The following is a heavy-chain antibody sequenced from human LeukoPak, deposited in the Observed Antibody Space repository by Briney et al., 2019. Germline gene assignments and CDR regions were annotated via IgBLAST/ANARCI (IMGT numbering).Heavy chain of an antibody. CDR2: ITPDGSDK. CDR1: GLTLSPFW. Sequence: GGSLRLSCAASGLTLSPFWMTWVRQAPGKGLEWVANITPDGSDKYYVDSVKGRFTISRDNAKNSLYLQMNSLRVKDTAVYYCARYSWTEIPWYWGQGTLVAVSS. J-gene: IGHJ4*02. CDR3: ARYSWTEIPWY. V-gene: IGHV3-7*01. D-gene: IGHD2-21*01.